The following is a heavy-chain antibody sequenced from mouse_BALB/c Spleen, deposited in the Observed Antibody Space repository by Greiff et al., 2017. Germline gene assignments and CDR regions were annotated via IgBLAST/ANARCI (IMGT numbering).Heavy chain of an antibody. Sequence: EVKLVESGPGLVKPSQSLSLTCTVTGYSITSDYAWNWIRQFPGNKLEWMGYISYSGSTSYNPSLKSRISITRDTSKNQFFLQLNSVTTEDTATYYCARSMITTSAWFAYWGQGTLVTVSA. CDR3: ARSMITTSAWFAY. D-gene: IGHD2-4*01. CDR1: GYSITSDYA. J-gene: IGHJ3*01. CDR2: ISYSGST. V-gene: IGHV3-2*02.